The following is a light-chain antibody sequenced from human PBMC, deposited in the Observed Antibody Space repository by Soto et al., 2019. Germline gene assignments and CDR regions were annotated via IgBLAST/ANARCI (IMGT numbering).Light chain of an antibody. V-gene: IGKV3-20*01. CDR2: SAS. CDR1: QSVSSSY. Sequence: EVVLTQSPGTVSLSPGERATLSCRASQSVSSSYLAWYQQKPGQAPRLLIYSASSRATGIPDRFSGSWSGTYFTLTISRLEPEAFAVYFCQQSGVSWTFGQGTKLEIK. CDR3: QQSGVSWT. J-gene: IGKJ1*01.